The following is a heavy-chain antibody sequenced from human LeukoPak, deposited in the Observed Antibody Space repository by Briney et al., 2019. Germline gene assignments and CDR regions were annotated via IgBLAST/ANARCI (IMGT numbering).Heavy chain of an antibody. D-gene: IGHD2-2*01. V-gene: IGHV1-69*05. CDR3: ARGILVVPAAPRARWFDP. J-gene: IGHJ5*02. CDR1: GGTFSSYA. CDR2: IIPIFGTA. Sequence: ASVKVSCKASGGTFSSYAISWVRQAPGQGLEWMGGIIPIFGTANYAQKFQGRVTITTDESTSTAYMELSSLRSEDTAVYYCARGILVVPAAPRARWFDPWGQGTLVTVSP.